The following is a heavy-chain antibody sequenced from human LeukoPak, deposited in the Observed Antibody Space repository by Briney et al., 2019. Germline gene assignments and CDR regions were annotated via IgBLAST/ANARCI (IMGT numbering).Heavy chain of an antibody. J-gene: IGHJ6*03. CDR2: IYYSGST. V-gene: IGHV4-59*01. Sequence: PSETLSLTCTVSGGSISSYYWSWIRQPPGKGLEWIGYIYYSGSTNYNPSLKSRVTISVDTSKNQFSLKLSSVTAADTAVYYCARGNLWIFGVVTPYYMDVWGKGTTVTVSS. D-gene: IGHD3-3*01. CDR1: GGSISSYY. CDR3: ARGNLWIFGVVTPYYMDV.